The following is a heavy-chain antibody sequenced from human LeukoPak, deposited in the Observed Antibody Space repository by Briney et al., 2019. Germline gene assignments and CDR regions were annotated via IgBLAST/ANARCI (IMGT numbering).Heavy chain of an antibody. CDR3: ASMRGYCSRGSCYHFDY. J-gene: IGHJ4*02. V-gene: IGHV4-59*08. CDR2: IYYFGNT. Sequence: XIXQPPXXXXXXXXYIYYFGNTNYNPSLKSRVTMSIDTSKNQFSLKLTSATAADTSVYFCASMRGYCSRGSCYHFDYWGQGTLVTVSS. D-gene: IGHD2-15*01.